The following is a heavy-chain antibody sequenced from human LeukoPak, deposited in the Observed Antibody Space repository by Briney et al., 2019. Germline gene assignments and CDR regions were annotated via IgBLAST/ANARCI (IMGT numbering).Heavy chain of an antibody. CDR1: GGTFSSYA. V-gene: IGHV1-69*13. J-gene: IGHJ5*02. D-gene: IGHD1-1*01. CDR3: ARDHRLQLENWFDP. Sequence: SVKVSCKASGGTFSSYAISWVRQAPGQGLEWMGGITPIFGTPKYAQKFQGRVTTTADESTSTAYMELSSLRSEDTAMYYCARDHRLQLENWFDPWGQGTLVTVSS. CDR2: ITPIFGTP.